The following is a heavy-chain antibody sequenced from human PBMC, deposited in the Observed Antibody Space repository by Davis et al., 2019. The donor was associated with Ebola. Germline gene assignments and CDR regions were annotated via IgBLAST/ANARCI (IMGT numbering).Heavy chain of an antibody. J-gene: IGHJ3*02. CDR3: AKDTSNIWFDI. Sequence: GESLKISCAASGFTLSNYAMHWVRQAPGKGLEWVAVISYDGSDEYYADSVKGRFTISRDNSKNTLHLQMNSLRVEDTAIYYCAKDTSNIWFDIWGQGTMVTVSS. V-gene: IGHV3-30-3*01. CDR2: ISYDGSDE. CDR1: GFTLSNYA. D-gene: IGHD1-26*01.